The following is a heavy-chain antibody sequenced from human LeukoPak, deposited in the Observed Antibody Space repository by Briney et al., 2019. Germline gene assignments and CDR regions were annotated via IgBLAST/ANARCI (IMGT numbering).Heavy chain of an antibody. J-gene: IGHJ3*02. CDR1: GYTFTSYG. V-gene: IGHV1-69*04. D-gene: IGHD2-2*01. CDR3: ARGYCSSTSCYRAAFDI. CDR2: IIPILGIA. Sequence: ASVKVSCTASGYTFTSYGISWVRQAPGQGLEWMGRIIPILGIANYAQKFQGRVTITADKSTSTAYMELSSLRSEDTAVYYCARGYCSSTSCYRAAFDIWGQGTKVTVSS.